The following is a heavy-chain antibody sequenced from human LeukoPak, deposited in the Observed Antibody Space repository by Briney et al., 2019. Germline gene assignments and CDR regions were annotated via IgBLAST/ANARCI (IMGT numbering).Heavy chain of an antibody. CDR2: IYYSGST. V-gene: IGHV4-30-4*01. CDR3: ARAATVTTPYYFDY. CDR1: GGSISSGDYY. D-gene: IGHD4-17*01. Sequence: SETLSLTCTVSGGSISSGDYYWSWIRQPSGKGLEWIGYIYYSGSTYYNPSLKSRVTISVDTSKNQFSLKLSSVTAADTAVYYCARAATVTTPYYFDYWGQGTLVTVSS. J-gene: IGHJ4*02.